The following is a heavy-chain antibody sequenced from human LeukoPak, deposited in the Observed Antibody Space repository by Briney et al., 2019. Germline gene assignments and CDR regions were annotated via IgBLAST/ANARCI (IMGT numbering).Heavy chain of an antibody. V-gene: IGHV1-8*01. J-gene: IGHJ4*02. CDR1: GYTFTSYD. D-gene: IGHD3/OR15-3a*01. Sequence: ASVRVSCKASGYTFTSYDINWVRQTTGQGLEWMGWMNPGSGNTGYAQKFQGRVTMTRNTSISTVYMEVSGLRSEDTAVYYCTRGGIIILGVATVVDYWGQGTLVTVSS. CDR2: MNPGSGNT. CDR3: TRGGIIILGVATVVDY.